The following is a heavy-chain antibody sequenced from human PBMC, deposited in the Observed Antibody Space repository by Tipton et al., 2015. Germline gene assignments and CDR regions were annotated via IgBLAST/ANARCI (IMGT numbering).Heavy chain of an antibody. CDR3: AREGSGWYGADY. J-gene: IGHJ4*02. V-gene: IGHV3-48*02. CDR1: GFTFSNYS. Sequence: SLRLSCAASGFTFSNYSMNWVRQAPGKGLEWVSYITGSSRTIYYADSVKGRFTISRDNAKNSLYLQMNSLRDEDTAVYYCAREGSGWYGADYWGQGTLVTVSS. D-gene: IGHD6-19*01. CDR2: ITGSSRTI.